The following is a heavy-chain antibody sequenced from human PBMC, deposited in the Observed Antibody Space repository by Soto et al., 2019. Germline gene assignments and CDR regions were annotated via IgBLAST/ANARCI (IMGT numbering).Heavy chain of an antibody. CDR1: GFTFSSYE. V-gene: IGHV3-48*03. Sequence: GGSLRLSCAASGFTFSSYEMNWVRQAPGKGLEWVSYISSSGSTIYYADSVKGRFTISRDNAKNSLYLQMNSLRAEDTAVYYCARVKRRYYDYVWGSYGKWGQGTLVTVSS. CDR3: ARVKRRYYDYVWGSYGK. CDR2: ISSSGSTI. D-gene: IGHD3-16*01. J-gene: IGHJ4*02.